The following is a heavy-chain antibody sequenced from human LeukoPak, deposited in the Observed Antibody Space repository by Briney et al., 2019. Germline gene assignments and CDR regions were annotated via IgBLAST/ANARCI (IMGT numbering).Heavy chain of an antibody. V-gene: IGHV4-4*07. Sequence: PSETLSLTCTVSGGSISANYWIWMRQPAGKGLEYIGRIYSTESTNYNPSLKSRVTLSADTSKNQFSLKLSSVTAADTAVYYCARDGPPMALDYWGQGTLVTVSS. J-gene: IGHJ4*02. CDR3: ARDGPPMALDY. CDR1: GGSISANY. D-gene: IGHD3-10*01. CDR2: IYSTEST.